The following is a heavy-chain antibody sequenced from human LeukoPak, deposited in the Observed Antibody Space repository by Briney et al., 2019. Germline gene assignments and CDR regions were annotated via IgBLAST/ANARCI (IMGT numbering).Heavy chain of an antibody. CDR2: IKPDGNDK. J-gene: IGHJ6*02. D-gene: IGHD4-11*01. CDR1: GFTFSIHW. Sequence: GGSLRLSCVASGFTFSIHWMTWVRQAPGKGLEWVATIKPDGNDKFFVDSVKGRFTISRDNAKNSLYLQMNSLRAEDTAVYYCARAPHYSNYGPYYYGMDVWGQGTTVTVSS. CDR3: ARAPHYSNYGPYYYGMDV. V-gene: IGHV3-7*01.